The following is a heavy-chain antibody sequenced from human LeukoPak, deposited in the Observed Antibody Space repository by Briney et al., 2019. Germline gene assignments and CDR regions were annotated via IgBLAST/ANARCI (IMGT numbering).Heavy chain of an antibody. CDR2: IWFDGGNR. V-gene: IGHV3-33*08. Sequence: GRSLRLSCAASGFTFSSDDMHWVRQAPGKGLEWVAVIWFDGGNRYYADSVKGRFTISRDNSKNTLYLQLNSLRAEDTAVYYCARDSLDTQPRQTAGDIFDYWGQGTLVTVSS. CDR3: ARDSLDTQPRQTAGDIFDY. J-gene: IGHJ4*02. CDR1: GFTFSSDD. D-gene: IGHD6-13*01.